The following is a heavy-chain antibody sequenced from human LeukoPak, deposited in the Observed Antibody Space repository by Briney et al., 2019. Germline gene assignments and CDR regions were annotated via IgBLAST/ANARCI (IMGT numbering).Heavy chain of an antibody. CDR3: ARGDDSGNHPTRAFYFDN. V-gene: IGHV3-21*04. CDR1: GFTFSDYD. CDR2: TGCNSVHT. J-gene: IGHJ4*02. Sequence: GGPLRLSCSASGFTFSDYDMNWVPEAPGKGLEGVSTTGCNSVHTLCADSVQGRFTISRDNTKNTLDLKIDNLGVDDTAYYYCARGDDSGNHPTRAFYFDNWGQGTLVTVSS. D-gene: IGHD1-14*01.